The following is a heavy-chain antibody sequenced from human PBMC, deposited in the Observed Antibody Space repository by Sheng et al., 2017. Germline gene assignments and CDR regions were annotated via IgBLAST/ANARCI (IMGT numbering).Heavy chain of an antibody. CDR1: GFTFSNAW. D-gene: IGHD6-6*01. CDR2: IKSKTDGGTT. CDR3: TTVPDEGGRMTARPQVDY. V-gene: IGHV3-15*01. J-gene: IGHJ4*02. Sequence: EVQLVESGGGLVKPGGSLRLSCAASGFTFSNAWMSWVRQAPGKGLEWVGRIKSKTDGGTTDYAAPVKGRFTISRDDYKKHAVSANEQPETEDTAVYYCTTVPDEGGRMTARPQVDYVGPREPWSPSPQ.